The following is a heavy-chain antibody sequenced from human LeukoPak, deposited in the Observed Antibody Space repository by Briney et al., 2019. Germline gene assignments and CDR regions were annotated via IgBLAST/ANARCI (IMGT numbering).Heavy chain of an antibody. CDR1: GFTFSDYY. CDR2: ISGSSSYT. CDR3: ARRYSSSWYDY. J-gene: IGHJ4*02. D-gene: IGHD6-13*01. V-gene: IGHV3-11*03. Sequence: GGSLRLSCAASGFTFSDYYMSWIRQAPGKGLEWVSYISGSSSYTNYADSVEGRFTISRDNAKDSLYLQMNSLRAEDTAVYYCARRYSSSWYDYWGQGTLVTGSS.